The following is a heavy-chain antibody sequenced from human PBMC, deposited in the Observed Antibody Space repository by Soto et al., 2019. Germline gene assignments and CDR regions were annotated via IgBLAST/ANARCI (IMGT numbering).Heavy chain of an antibody. J-gene: IGHJ6*02. CDR2: ISGSGGST. CDR1: GFTFSSYA. V-gene: IGHV3-23*01. CDR3: ARDLTSRNYYYYYGMDV. D-gene: IGHD3-9*01. Sequence: PGGSLRLSCAASGFTFSSYAMSWVRQAPGKGLEWVSAISGSGGSTYYADSVKGRFTISRDNAKNTLYLQMNSLRAEDTAVYYCARDLTSRNYYYYYGMDVWGQGTTVTVS.